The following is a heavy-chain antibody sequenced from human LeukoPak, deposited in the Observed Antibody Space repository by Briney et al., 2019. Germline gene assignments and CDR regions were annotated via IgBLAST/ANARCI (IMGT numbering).Heavy chain of an antibody. CDR2: IYSGGNT. Sequence: PGGSLRLSRAASGFTVSTYYMSWVRQAPGKGLEWVSIIYSGGNTYYADSVKGRFTISKDNSKSTLYLQMNSLRAEDTAVYYCTRAGQWTYGFQDYWGQGTLVTVSS. V-gene: IGHV3-66*01. CDR3: TRAGQWTYGFQDY. J-gene: IGHJ4*02. D-gene: IGHD3-10*01. CDR1: GFTVSTYY.